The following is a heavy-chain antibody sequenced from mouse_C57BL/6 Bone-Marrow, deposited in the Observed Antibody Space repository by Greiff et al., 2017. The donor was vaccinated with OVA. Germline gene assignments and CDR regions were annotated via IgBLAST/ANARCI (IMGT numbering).Heavy chain of an antibody. CDR3: ARDYDEGAWFAY. J-gene: IGHJ3*01. V-gene: IGHV1-81*01. CDR1: GYTFTSYG. CDR2: IYPRSGNT. D-gene: IGHD2-4*01. Sequence: QVQLKQSGAELARPGASVKLSCKASGYTFTSYGLSWVKQRTGQGLEWIGEIYPRSGNTYYNEKFKGKATLTADKSSSTAYMELRSLTSEDSAVYFCARDYDEGAWFAYWGQGTLVTVSA.